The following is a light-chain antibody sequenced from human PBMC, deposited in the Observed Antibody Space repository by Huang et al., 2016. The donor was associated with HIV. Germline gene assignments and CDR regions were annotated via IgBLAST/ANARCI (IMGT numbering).Light chain of an antibody. CDR1: QSVSNN. CDR3: QQYKGT. V-gene: IGKV3-15*01. J-gene: IGKJ1*01. Sequence: EIVMTQSPATLSVSPGERVTLSCRASQSVSNNLAWYQQKPGQAPRLLIYGASTRATGIPARVSGGGSGTEFTLTISSLQSEDFAVYYCQQYKGTFGQGTKVEIK. CDR2: GAS.